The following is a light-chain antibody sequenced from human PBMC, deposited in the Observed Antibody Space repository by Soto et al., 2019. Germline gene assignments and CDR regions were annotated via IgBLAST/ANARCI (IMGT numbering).Light chain of an antibody. CDR3: AAWDVSLNGLYV. CDR1: SSNIGSGT. V-gene: IGLV1-44*01. J-gene: IGLJ1*01. Sequence: QSVLTQPPSASGTPGQRVTISCSGSSSNIGSGTVNWYQQLPGTAPKLLIYNNNQWPSGVPDRFSGSKSGTSASLAISGLQSEDEADYYCAAWDVSLNGLYVFGTETKVTV. CDR2: NNN.